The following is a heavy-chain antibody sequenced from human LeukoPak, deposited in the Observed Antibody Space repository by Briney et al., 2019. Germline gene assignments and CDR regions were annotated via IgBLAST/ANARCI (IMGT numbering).Heavy chain of an antibody. V-gene: IGHV3-30-3*01. Sequence: GGSLRLSCAASGFTFSSYAMHWVRQAPGKGLEWVAVISYDGSNKYYADSVKGRFTIPRDNSKNTLYLQMNSLRAEDTAVYYCARGGSSWYGGWFNPWGQGTLVTVSS. CDR3: ARGGSSWYGGWFNP. CDR1: GFTFSSYA. D-gene: IGHD6-13*01. CDR2: ISYDGSNK. J-gene: IGHJ5*02.